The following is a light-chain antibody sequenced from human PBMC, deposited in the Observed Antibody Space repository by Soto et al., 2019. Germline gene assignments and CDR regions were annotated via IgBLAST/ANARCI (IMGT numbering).Light chain of an antibody. CDR1: SSDVGSNNR. V-gene: IGLV2-18*02. CDR2: EVS. Sequence: QSALTQPPSVSGSPGQSVTISCTGTSSDVGSNNRVSWYQQPPGTAPKLMIYEVSNRPSGVPDRFSGSKSGNTASLTISGLQAEDEADYYCNSYTSSSTYVVGTGTQLTVL. J-gene: IGLJ1*01. CDR3: NSYTSSSTYV.